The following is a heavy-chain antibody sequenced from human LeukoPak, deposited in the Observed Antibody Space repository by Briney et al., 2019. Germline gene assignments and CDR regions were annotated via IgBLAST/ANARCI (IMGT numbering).Heavy chain of an antibody. D-gene: IGHD2-15*01. CDR1: GFTFSSNW. V-gene: IGHV3-7*05. CDR2: IKQDGTEK. CDR3: ASQALRAVDI. J-gene: IGHJ6*02. Sequence: PGGSLRLSCAASGFTFSSNWMSWVRQAPGKGLEWVANIKQDGTEKYYVDSVRGRFTISRDNAKNSLYLQMNSLRAEDTAVYYCASQALRAVDIWGQGTTVTVSS.